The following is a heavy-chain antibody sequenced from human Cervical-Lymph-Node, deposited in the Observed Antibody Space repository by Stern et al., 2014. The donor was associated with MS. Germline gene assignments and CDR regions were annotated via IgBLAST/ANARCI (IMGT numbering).Heavy chain of an antibody. Sequence: VQLVQSGAEVKKPGASVKISCKASGYTFTSQYIHWLRQAPGQGLEGMGIGNPGTGAKSYAQKFQDRVTMTGDTSTSTVYMDLSSLTSEDTAVYFCARDPTRYGVYDGVFDLWGQGTMVTVSS. CDR3: ARDPTRYGVYDGVFDL. J-gene: IGHJ3*01. D-gene: IGHD5/OR15-5a*01. CDR2: GNPGTGAK. CDR1: GYTFTSQY. V-gene: IGHV1-46*03.